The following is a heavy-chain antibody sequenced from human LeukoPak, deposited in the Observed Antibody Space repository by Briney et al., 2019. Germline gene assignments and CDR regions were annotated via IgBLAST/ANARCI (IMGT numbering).Heavy chain of an antibody. Sequence: SQTLSLTCAISGDSVSSNSAAWNWIRRSPSRGLEWLGRTYYRSKWYNDYAVSVKSRITINPDISRNQFSLQLNSVTPEDTAAYYCASTYGGHFQHWGQGTLVTVSS. CDR3: ASTYGGHFQH. D-gene: IGHD4-23*01. CDR2: TYYRSKWYN. CDR1: GDSVSSNSAA. J-gene: IGHJ1*01. V-gene: IGHV6-1*01.